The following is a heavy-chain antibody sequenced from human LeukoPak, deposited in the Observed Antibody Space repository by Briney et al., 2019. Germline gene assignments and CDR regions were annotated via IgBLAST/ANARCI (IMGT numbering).Heavy chain of an antibody. V-gene: IGHV1-18*01. J-gene: IGHJ5*02. Sequence: ASVKVSCKASGGTFSSYAISWVRQAPGQGLEWMGWISAYNGNTNYAQKLQGRVTMTTDTSTSTAYMELRSLRSDDTAVYYCARVPGYYDSSGLGRFDPWGQGTLVTVSS. CDR1: GGTFSSYA. CDR2: ISAYNGNT. CDR3: ARVPGYYDSSGLGRFDP. D-gene: IGHD3-22*01.